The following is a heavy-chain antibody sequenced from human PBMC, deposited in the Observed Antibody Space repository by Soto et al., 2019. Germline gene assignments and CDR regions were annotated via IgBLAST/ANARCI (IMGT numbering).Heavy chain of an antibody. J-gene: IGHJ4*02. CDR2: ISYDGSDK. V-gene: IGHV3-30*18. CDR1: GFTFSSYG. CDR3: AKDNPAVHY. Sequence: PGGSLRLSCAASGFTFSSYGMHWVRQAPGKGLEWVAIISYDGSDKYYADSVKGRFTISRDNSKNTLYPQMNSLTTEDTAVYYCAKDNPAVHYWGQGTLVTVSS.